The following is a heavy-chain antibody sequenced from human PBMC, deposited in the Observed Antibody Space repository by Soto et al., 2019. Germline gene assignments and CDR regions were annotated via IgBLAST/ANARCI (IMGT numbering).Heavy chain of an antibody. J-gene: IGHJ3*02. D-gene: IGHD3-22*01. CDR3: ARDRDPKYYYDSSGYYPGAFDI. V-gene: IGHV6-1*01. Sequence: SQTLSLTCAISGDSVCSNSAAWNWIRQSPSRGLEWLGRTYYRSKWYNDYAVSVKSRITINPDTSKNQFSLQLNSVTPEDTAVYYCARDRDPKYYYDSSGYYPGAFDIWGQGTMVTVSS. CDR2: TYYRSKWYN. CDR1: GDSVCSNSAA.